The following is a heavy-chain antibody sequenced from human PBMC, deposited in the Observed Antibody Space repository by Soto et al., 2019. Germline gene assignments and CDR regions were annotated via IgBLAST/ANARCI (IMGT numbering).Heavy chain of an antibody. Sequence: SETLSLTCTFSGGSMTSHDYYWSWIRQPPGNDLEWIGDIHNSGSTHYKPSLKSRLTISVDRSKNQFSLKLSSVTAADTAVYYCARSYGSGSYYPLYYGMDVWGQGTTVTVSS. J-gene: IGHJ6*02. V-gene: IGHV4-30-4*01. CDR3: ARSYGSGSYYPLYYGMDV. D-gene: IGHD3-10*01. CDR1: GGSMTSHDYY. CDR2: IHNSGST.